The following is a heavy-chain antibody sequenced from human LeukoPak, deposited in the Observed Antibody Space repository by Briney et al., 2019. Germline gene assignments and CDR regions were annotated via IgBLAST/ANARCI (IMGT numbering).Heavy chain of an antibody. V-gene: IGHV3-74*01. D-gene: IGHD2-2*02. CDR1: GFTFRSYW. J-gene: IGHJ5*02. Sequence: GGSLRLSRAASGFTFRSYWMHWVRQAPGKGLVWVSHINSDGSNTDYADSVKGRFTISRDNAKNTLYLQMNSLRAEDTAVYYCASFPGLIPSWGQGTLVTVSS. CDR3: ASFPGLIPS. CDR2: INSDGSNT.